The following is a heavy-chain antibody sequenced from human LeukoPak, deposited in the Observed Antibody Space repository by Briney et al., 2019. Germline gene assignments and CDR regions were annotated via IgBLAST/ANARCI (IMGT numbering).Heavy chain of an antibody. V-gene: IGHV4-34*01. J-gene: IGHJ4*02. D-gene: IGHD1-26*01. Sequence: SETLSLTCAVYGGSFSGYYWSWIRQPPGKGLEWIGEINHSGSTNYNPSLKSRVTISVDTSKNQFSLKLSSVTAADTAVYYCARLDSGSYYVYFDYWGREPWSPSPQ. CDR2: INHSGST. CDR3: ARLDSGSYYVYFDY. CDR1: GGSFSGYY.